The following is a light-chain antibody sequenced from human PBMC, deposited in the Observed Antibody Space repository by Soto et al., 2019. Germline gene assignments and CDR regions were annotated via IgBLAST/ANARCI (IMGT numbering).Light chain of an antibody. Sequence: QSVLTQPASVSGSPGQSITISCTAASGDVTDFQYVSWYQQHPGEAPKLIIYEVDSRTSGISDRFSGSKSGNTASLTISGLQPEDEADYYCSSFTNTNSLEDWVFGGGTKVTVL. CDR1: SGDVTDFQY. J-gene: IGLJ3*02. V-gene: IGLV2-14*01. CDR2: EVD. CDR3: SSFTNTNSLEDWV.